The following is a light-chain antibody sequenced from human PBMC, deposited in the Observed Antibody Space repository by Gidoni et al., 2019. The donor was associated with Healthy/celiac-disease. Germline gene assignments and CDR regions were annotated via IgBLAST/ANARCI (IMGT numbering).Light chain of an antibody. CDR1: QSISSW. CDR2: KAS. CDR3: QQYNSYSRT. V-gene: IGKV1-5*03. J-gene: IGKJ1*01. Sequence: DIQMTPSPSTLSASVGDRVTITCRASQSISSWLAWYQQEPGKAPKLLIYKASSLESGVPSRSSGRGSGTEFTLTISSLQPDDFATYYCQQYNSYSRTFGQGTKVEIK.